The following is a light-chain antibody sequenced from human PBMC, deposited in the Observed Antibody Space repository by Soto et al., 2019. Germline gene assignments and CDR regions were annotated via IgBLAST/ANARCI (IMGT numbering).Light chain of an antibody. CDR1: TSDIGINA. V-gene: IGLV1-44*01. Sequence: QSVLTQPPSASGTPGQRVTISCSGSTSDIGINAVNWYQQVPGSAPKLLIYSNYKLPSGIPDRFSGSRSGTSASLAISGLLSEDEADYYCATWDDRLDGWLFGGGTKLTVL. J-gene: IGLJ3*02. CDR2: SNY. CDR3: ATWDDRLDGWL.